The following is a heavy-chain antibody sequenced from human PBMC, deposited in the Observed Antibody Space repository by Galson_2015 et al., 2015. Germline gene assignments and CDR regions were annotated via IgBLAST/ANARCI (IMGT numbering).Heavy chain of an antibody. D-gene: IGHD6-13*01. CDR2: IWYDGSNK. Sequence: SLRLSCAASGFTFSSYGMHWVRQAPGKGLEWVAVIWYDGSNKYYADSVKGRFTISRDNSKNTLYLQMNSLRAEDTAVYYCARDRFRGNCSSCPFHSWGQGTLVTVSS. V-gene: IGHV3-33*01. J-gene: IGHJ4*02. CDR1: GFTFSSYG. CDR3: ARDRFRGNCSSCPFHS.